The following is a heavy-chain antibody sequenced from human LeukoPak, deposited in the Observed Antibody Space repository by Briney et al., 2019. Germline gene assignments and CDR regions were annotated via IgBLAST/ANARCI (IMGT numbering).Heavy chain of an antibody. J-gene: IGHJ4*02. Sequence: GGSLRLSCAASGFIVSSKYMSWVRQAPGKGLEWVSVIYSGGSTYYAASVQGRFTISRENSKNTVYLQMNSLRVEDTAVYYCARAGPIDYWGQGNLVTVSS. V-gene: IGHV3-53*01. CDR2: IYSGGST. CDR3: ARAGPIDY. CDR1: GFIVSSKY.